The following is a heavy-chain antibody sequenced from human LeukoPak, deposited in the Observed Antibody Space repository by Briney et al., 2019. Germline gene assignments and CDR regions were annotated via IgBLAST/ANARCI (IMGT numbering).Heavy chain of an antibody. CDR3: AKAGPGFGFDH. D-gene: IGHD3-10*01. CDR2: VSSSGTTI. V-gene: IGHV3-48*03. J-gene: IGHJ4*02. Sequence: PVQSLDSPSVVSSSGTTIDYADSVKGRFTISRDNAKNSLYLQMNSLRAEDTAVYYCAKAGPGFGFDHWGQGTLVTVSS.